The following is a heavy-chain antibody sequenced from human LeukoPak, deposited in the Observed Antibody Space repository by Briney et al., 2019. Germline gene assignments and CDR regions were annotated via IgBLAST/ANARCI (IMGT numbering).Heavy chain of an antibody. D-gene: IGHD3-10*01. Sequence: SETLPLTCTVSGGSVSFYYWSWIRQPPGKGLEWIGYIYYSGSTNYNPSLKSRVTISVDTSKNQFSLKVSSVTAADTAVYYCARDARGSSYMDVWGQGTTVTVSS. CDR1: GGSVSFYY. J-gene: IGHJ6*02. CDR3: ARDARGSSYMDV. CDR2: IYYSGST. V-gene: IGHV4-59*02.